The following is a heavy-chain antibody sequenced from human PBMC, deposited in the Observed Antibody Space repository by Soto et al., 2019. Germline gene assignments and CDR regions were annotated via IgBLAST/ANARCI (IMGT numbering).Heavy chain of an antibody. Sequence: EVQLVESGGGLVQPGGSLRLSCAASGFTFSSYSMTWVRQAPGKGLEWVSYISPSSSTTYYPDSVKGRFTISRDNAKNSLSLQKNSLRDEDTAVYYCARGGYCSGGSCYLGFNIWGQGTMVTVSS. CDR1: GFTFSSYS. CDR3: ARGGYCSGGSCYLGFNI. CDR2: ISPSSSTT. V-gene: IGHV3-48*02. J-gene: IGHJ3*02. D-gene: IGHD2-15*01.